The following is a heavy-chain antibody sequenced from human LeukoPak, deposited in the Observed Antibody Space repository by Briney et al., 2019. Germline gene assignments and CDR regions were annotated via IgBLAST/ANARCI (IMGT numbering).Heavy chain of an antibody. CDR2: ISYDGTNT. CDR1: GFTFSSYG. J-gene: IGHJ4*02. CDR3: AKTLFNYYDSGSHPGAFDY. V-gene: IGHV3-30*18. Sequence: GSLRLSCAASGFTFSSYGMHWVRQAPGKGLEWVAVISYDGTNTYSADSVKGRFTISRDNSKNTLYLQMNSLRPEDTAVYYCAKTLFNYYDSGSHPGAFDYWGQGTLVTVSS. D-gene: IGHD3-10*01.